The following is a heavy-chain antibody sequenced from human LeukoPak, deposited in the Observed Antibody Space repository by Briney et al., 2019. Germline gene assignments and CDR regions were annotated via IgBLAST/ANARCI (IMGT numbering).Heavy chain of an antibody. Sequence: SETLSLTCSVSGDSISGRSWHWIRQSAGKGLEWIGRSHTSGSTNKNPSLKSRVTLSLDTSKNQSSLTLRSVTAADTAVYYCARAHSIASYYYGVDVWGQGTTVTVSS. CDR3: ARAHSIASYYYGVDV. J-gene: IGHJ6*02. V-gene: IGHV4-4*07. D-gene: IGHD6-13*01. CDR1: GDSISGRS. CDR2: SHTSGST.